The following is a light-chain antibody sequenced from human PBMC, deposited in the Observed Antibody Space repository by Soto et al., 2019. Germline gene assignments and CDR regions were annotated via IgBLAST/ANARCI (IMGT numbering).Light chain of an antibody. Sequence: LTQPASVSGSPGQSITISCTGSSSDIGVFNYVSWYQQTPGNAPKIIIFEVTNRPSGVSNRFSGSKSGNTASLTISGLQAEDEADYYCSSFASTYTLLFGGGTQLTVL. CDR1: SSDIGVFNY. J-gene: IGLJ2*01. V-gene: IGLV2-14*01. CDR3: SSFASTYTLL. CDR2: EVT.